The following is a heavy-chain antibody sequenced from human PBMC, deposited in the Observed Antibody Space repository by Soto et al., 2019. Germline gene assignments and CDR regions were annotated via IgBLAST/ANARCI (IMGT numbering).Heavy chain of an antibody. D-gene: IGHD4-17*01. CDR3: FRVLTTVTTIDF. Sequence: SETLSLTCAVSGGFIIRGGYSCNWIRQPPGKGLEWIGYIYHSGSTYYNPSLKSRVTISVDRSKNQFSLKLSSVTAADTAVYYFFRVLTTVTTIDFWCKGILGTVSS. J-gene: IGHJ4*02. CDR1: GGFIIRGGYS. CDR2: IYHSGST. V-gene: IGHV4-30-2*01.